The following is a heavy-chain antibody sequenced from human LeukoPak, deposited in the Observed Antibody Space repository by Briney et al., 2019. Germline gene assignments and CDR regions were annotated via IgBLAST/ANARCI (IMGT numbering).Heavy chain of an antibody. Sequence: GGSLRLPCAASGFTFSDYYMSWIRQAPGKGLEWVSYISSSSSYTNYADSVKGRFTISRDNAKNSLYLQMNSLRAEDTAVYYCARDKGRYFDWLLPHDAFDIWGQGTMVTVSS. J-gene: IGHJ3*02. CDR2: ISSSSSYT. D-gene: IGHD3-9*01. V-gene: IGHV3-11*06. CDR3: ARDKGRYFDWLLPHDAFDI. CDR1: GFTFSDYY.